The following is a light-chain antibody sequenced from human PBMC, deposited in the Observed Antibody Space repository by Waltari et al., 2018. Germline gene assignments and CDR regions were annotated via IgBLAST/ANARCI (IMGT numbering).Light chain of an antibody. V-gene: IGLV4-69*01. J-gene: IGLJ3*02. CDR1: SGHSSNI. Sequence: QLVLTQSPSASASLGASVKLTCTLSSGHSSNIIAWLQQQPKKGPRFLMKVNSDGSHSKGDGIPDRFPGPSSGAGRYLTISSLQSEDEADYYCQTGGHGTWVFGGGTKLTVL. CDR3: QTGGHGTWV. CDR2: VNSDGSH.